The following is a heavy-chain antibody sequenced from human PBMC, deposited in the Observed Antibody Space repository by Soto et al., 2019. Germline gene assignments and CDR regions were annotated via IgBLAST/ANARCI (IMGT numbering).Heavy chain of an antibody. V-gene: IGHV1-46*01. CDR3: ARGGHVVVVTAALDC. CDR1: GDTFTDYY. J-gene: IGHJ4*02. Sequence: QVQLVQSGAEVKKPGASVKVSCKASGDTFTDYYIHWVRQAPGQGLEWMGTVNPSGGHTTYAQHFLGRLTMTMGTSTSTLSMELSSLTSEDTAVYYCARGGHVVVVTAALDCWCQGTLVTVSS. CDR2: VNPSGGHT. D-gene: IGHD2-21*02.